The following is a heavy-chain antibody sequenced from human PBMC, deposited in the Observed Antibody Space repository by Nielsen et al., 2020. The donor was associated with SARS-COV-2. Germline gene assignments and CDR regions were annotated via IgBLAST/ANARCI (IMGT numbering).Heavy chain of an antibody. CDR3: ATSAASPQRGNYYYYYMDV. CDR2: FDPEDGQK. V-gene: IGHV1-24*01. Sequence: ASVKVSCKVSGYMVTELSMHWVRQAPGKGLEWMGSFDPEDGQKIYAQNLQGRVTMTEDTSTDTAYMEVSSLTSEDTAVHYCATSAASPQRGNYYYYYMDVWGKGTTVTVSS. CDR1: GYMVTELS. D-gene: IGHD2-15*01. J-gene: IGHJ6*03.